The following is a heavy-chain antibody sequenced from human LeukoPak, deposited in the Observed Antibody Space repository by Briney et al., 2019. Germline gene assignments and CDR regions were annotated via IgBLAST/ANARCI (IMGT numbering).Heavy chain of an antibody. CDR2: ISSSGSTI. D-gene: IGHD4-17*01. Sequence: GGSLRLSCAASGFTFSDYYMSWIRQAPGKGLEWVSYISSSGSTIYYADSVKGRFTLSKDNSKKTVYLQMNSLRVEDTAIYYCAKDLHYDDGRWEFDPWGQGTLVTVSS. V-gene: IGHV3-11*01. CDR1: GFTFSDYY. J-gene: IGHJ5*02. CDR3: AKDLHYDDGRWEFDP.